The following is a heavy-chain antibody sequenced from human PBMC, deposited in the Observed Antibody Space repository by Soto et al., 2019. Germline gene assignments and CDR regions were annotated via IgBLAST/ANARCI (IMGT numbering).Heavy chain of an antibody. Sequence: QVQLVESGGGVVQPGRSLRLSCVASGFTFTKYGMHWVRQAPGKGLEWVALISNDGSNKKYADSVKGRFTISRDNSKNTLYLRMNSLRAEDTAVYYCALPSGSDYGFDYWGQGTLVTVSS. CDR3: ALPSGSDYGFDY. V-gene: IGHV3-30*03. J-gene: IGHJ4*02. D-gene: IGHD5-12*01. CDR2: ISNDGSNK. CDR1: GFTFTKYG.